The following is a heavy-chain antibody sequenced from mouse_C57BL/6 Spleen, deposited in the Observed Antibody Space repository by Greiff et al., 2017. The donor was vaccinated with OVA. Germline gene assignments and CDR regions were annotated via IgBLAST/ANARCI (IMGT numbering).Heavy chain of an antibody. D-gene: IGHD2-5*01. V-gene: IGHV3-6*01. CDR3: ARVYSNWAMDY. CDR2: ISYDGSN. J-gene: IGHJ4*01. CDR1: GYSITSGYY. Sequence: ESGPGLVKPSQSLSLTCSVTGYSITSGYYWNWIRQFPGNKLEWMGYISYDGSNNYNPSLKNRISITRDTSKNQFFLKLNSVTTEDTATYYCARVYSNWAMDYRGQGTSVTVSS.